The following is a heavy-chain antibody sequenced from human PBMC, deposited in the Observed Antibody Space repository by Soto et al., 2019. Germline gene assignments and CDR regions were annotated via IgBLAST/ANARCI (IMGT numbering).Heavy chain of an antibody. Sequence: GESLKISCKGSGYSFTSYWIGWVRQMPGKGLEWMGIIYPGDSDTRYSPSFQGQVTISADKSISTAYLQWSSLKASDTAMYYCARPVGYCSSTSCYVDAFDIWGQGTMVT. J-gene: IGHJ3*02. CDR1: GYSFTSYW. CDR2: IYPGDSDT. CDR3: ARPVGYCSSTSCYVDAFDI. V-gene: IGHV5-51*01. D-gene: IGHD2-2*01.